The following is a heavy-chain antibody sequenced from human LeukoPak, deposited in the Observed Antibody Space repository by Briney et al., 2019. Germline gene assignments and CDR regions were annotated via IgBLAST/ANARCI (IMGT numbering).Heavy chain of an antibody. V-gene: IGHV3-21*01. CDR2: ISSSGTYM. CDR1: GFTFSSYE. CDR3: AKMVTATMRNWFDP. Sequence: GGSLRLSCAASGFTFSSYEMNWVRQAPGKGLEWVSSISSSGTYMYYADSVKGRFTISRDNAKNSLYLQMNSLRAEDTAVYYCAKMVTATMRNWFDPWGHGTQVTVSS. J-gene: IGHJ5*02. D-gene: IGHD2-21*02.